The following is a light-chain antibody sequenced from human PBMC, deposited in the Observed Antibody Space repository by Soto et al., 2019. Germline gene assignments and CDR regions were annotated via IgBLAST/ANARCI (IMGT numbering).Light chain of an antibody. J-gene: IGKJ2*01. Sequence: EVVLTQSPGTLSLSPGERVTLSCGASQTVSSSYLAWYQQKPGQAPRLLIYGASNRATGIPDRFGGSGSGTDFTLTINRLEPEDFAVYYCHHYGSSPPFTFVQGTKLEI. CDR3: HHYGSSPPFT. V-gene: IGKV3-20*01. CDR2: GAS. CDR1: QTVSSSY.